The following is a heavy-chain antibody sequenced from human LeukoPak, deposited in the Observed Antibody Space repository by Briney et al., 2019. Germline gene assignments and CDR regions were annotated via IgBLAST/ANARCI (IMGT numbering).Heavy chain of an antibody. J-gene: IGHJ4*02. Sequence: PGGSLRLSCAASGFIFSDYYMSWIRQAPGKGVEWVSYISSSSSYTNYADSVKGRFTISGDNAKNSVYLQMNSLRAEDTAVYFCARDRVDTAMGTNFDYWGQGTLVTVSS. CDR1: GFIFSDYY. D-gene: IGHD5-18*01. CDR2: ISSSSSYT. V-gene: IGHV3-11*06. CDR3: ARDRVDTAMGTNFDY.